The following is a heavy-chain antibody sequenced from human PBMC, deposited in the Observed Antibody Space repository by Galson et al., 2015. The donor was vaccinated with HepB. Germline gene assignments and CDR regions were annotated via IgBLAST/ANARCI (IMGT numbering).Heavy chain of an antibody. CDR2: INNDGSST. V-gene: IGHV3-74*01. CDR3: AREYYEFWSGGGFDY. J-gene: IGHJ4*02. CDR1: GFTFSSYW. Sequence: SLRLSCAASGFTFSSYWVHWVRQVPGKGLVWVSRINNDGSSTSYADSVKGRFTISRDNAKNTLYLQMNSLRAEDTAVYHCAREYYEFWSGGGFDYWGQGNLVTVSS. D-gene: IGHD3-3*01.